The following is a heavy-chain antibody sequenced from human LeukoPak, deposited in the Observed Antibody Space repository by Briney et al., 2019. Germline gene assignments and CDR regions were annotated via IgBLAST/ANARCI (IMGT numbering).Heavy chain of an antibody. D-gene: IGHD6-13*01. Sequence: SETLSLTCAVYGGSFSGYYWSWIRQPPGKGLEWIGEINHSGSTNYNPSLKSRVTISVDTSKNQFSLKLSSVTAADTAVYYCAGGRLSSSWHTGAMKSFDYWGQGTLVTVSS. CDR3: AGGRLSSSWHTGAMKSFDY. CDR2: INHSGST. CDR1: GGSFSGYY. V-gene: IGHV4-34*01. J-gene: IGHJ4*02.